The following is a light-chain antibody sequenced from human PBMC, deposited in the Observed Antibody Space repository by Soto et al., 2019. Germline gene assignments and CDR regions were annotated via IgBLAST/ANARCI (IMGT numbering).Light chain of an antibody. CDR3: RSYTSSTTLV. CDR1: SSDVGYYNY. CDR2: EVS. Sequence: QSALTQPASVSGSPGQSITISCTGTSSDVGYYNYVSWYQQHPGKAPKLMIYEVSNRPSGVSNRFSGSKSGNTASLTISGLQADDEADYYCRSYTSSTTLVFGGGTKLTVL. J-gene: IGLJ3*02. V-gene: IGLV2-14*01.